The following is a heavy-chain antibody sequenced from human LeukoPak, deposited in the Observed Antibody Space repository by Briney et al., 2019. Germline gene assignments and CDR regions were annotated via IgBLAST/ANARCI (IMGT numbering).Heavy chain of an antibody. D-gene: IGHD5-12*01. J-gene: IGHJ4*02. Sequence: PGRSLRLSCAASGFTFSSYGMHWVRQAPGKGLEWIGSIYHSGSTYYNPSLKSRVTISVDTSKNQFSLKLSSVTAADTAVYYCARVRGYSGYDQYYFDYWGQGTLVTVSS. V-gene: IGHV4-38-2*01. CDR2: IYHSGST. CDR3: ARVRGYSGYDQYYFDY. CDR1: GFTFSSYG.